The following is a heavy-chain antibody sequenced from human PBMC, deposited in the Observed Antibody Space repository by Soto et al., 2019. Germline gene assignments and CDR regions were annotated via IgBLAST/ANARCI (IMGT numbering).Heavy chain of an antibody. Sequence: GGSLRLSCAASGFTFSSYAMSWVRQAPGKGLEWVSAISGIGHSTYYADSVKGRFTISRDNSKNTLYLQMNSLRAEDTAVYYCAKRIMATIGHFDSWGQGTLVTVSS. CDR1: GFTFSSYA. J-gene: IGHJ4*02. V-gene: IGHV3-23*01. D-gene: IGHD5-12*01. CDR2: ISGIGHST. CDR3: AKRIMATIGHFDS.